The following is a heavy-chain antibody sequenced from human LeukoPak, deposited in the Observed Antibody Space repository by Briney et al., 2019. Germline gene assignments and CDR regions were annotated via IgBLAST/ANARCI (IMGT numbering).Heavy chain of an antibody. D-gene: IGHD3-10*01. CDR3: ARVGGI. J-gene: IGHJ3*02. CDR2: IYTGGNT. Sequence: SQTLSLTCTVSGDSISSGSFYWTWIRQPAGKGLEWIGRIYTGGNTNYNPSLQSRVAISMDTSKNQFSLKLSSVTAADTAVYYCARVGGIWGQGTMVTVSS. CDR1: GDSISSGSFY. V-gene: IGHV4-61*02.